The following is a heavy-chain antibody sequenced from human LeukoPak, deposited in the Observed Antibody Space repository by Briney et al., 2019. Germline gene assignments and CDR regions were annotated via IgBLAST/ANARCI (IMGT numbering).Heavy chain of an antibody. V-gene: IGHV1-2*06. CDR1: GYTFRSYG. J-gene: IGHJ5*02. CDR2: INPNSGGT. D-gene: IGHD4-17*01. CDR3: ARHYGDYKTPRLSCFDP. Sequence: GASVKVSCKASGYTFRSYGISWVRQAPGQGLEWMGRINPNSGGTNYAQKFQGRVTMTRDTSISTAYMELSRLRSDDTAVYYCARHYGDYKTPRLSCFDPWGQGTLVTVSS.